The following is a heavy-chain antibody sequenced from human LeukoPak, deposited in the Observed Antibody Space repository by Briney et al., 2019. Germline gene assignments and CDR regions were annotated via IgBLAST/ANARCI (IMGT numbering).Heavy chain of an antibody. J-gene: IGHJ3*02. CDR2: IYHSGST. D-gene: IGHD3-3*01. CDR3: ARDRGSIGALDAFDI. Sequence: KPSETLSLTCAVSGGSISSGGYSWSWIRQPPGKGLEWIGYIYHSGSTYYNPSLKSRVTISVDRSKNQFSLKLSSVTAADTAVYYCARDRGSIGALDAFDIWGQGTMVTVSS. CDR1: GGSISSGGYS. V-gene: IGHV4-30-2*01.